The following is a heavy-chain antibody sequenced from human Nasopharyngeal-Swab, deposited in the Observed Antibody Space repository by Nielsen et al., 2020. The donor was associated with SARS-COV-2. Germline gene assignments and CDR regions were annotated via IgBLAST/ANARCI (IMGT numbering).Heavy chain of an antibody. V-gene: IGHV4-59*01. Sequence: SETLSLTCAVSGASISTYYWSWIRQSPGTGPESIGCISYSGSTNYNPSLQSRVAISVDTSKNHLSLRLTSVTAADSAVYYCARSSRVDFWGQGTVVTVSS. CDR1: GASISTYY. CDR3: ARSSRVDF. J-gene: IGHJ3*01. CDR2: ISYSGST.